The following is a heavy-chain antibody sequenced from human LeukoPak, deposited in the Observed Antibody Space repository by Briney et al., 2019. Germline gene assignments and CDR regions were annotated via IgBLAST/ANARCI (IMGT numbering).Heavy chain of an antibody. CDR3: ARHIPRIAVAGRYYFDY. CDR1: GGSFSGYY. D-gene: IGHD6-19*01. Sequence: SETLSLTCAVSGGSFSGYYWSWIRQPPGKGLEWIGEINHSGSTNYNPSLKSRVTISVDTSKNQFSLKLSSVTAADTAVYYCARHIPRIAVAGRYYFDYWGQGTLVTVSS. V-gene: IGHV4-34*01. CDR2: INHSGST. J-gene: IGHJ4*02.